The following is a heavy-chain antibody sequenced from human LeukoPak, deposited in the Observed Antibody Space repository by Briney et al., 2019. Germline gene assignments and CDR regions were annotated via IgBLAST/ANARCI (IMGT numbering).Heavy chain of an antibody. V-gene: IGHV6-1*01. D-gene: IGHD1-1*01. CDR2: TYYRSKRYN. Sequence: SQTLSLTCAISGDSVSSNSAAWSWIKLSPSRGLEWLGRTYYRSKRYNDYAVSVRSRITINPDTSKNLFSLQLNSVTPEDTAEYYCATTVETGDAFDIWGPGTRVTVSS. CDR1: GDSVSSNSAA. J-gene: IGHJ3*02. CDR3: ATTVETGDAFDI.